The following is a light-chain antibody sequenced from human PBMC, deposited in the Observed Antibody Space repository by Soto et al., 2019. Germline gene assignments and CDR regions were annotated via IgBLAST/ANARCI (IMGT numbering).Light chain of an antibody. V-gene: IGKV1-39*01. Sequence: DIQMTQSPSSLSASVGDRVSITCRASQSISSCLNWYQQKPGKAHKLLIYAASSLQSGGPSRFSGSGPGTDFTLTISSLQPEDFATYYCQQSYSTPQTFGKGPKVEI. CDR2: AAS. CDR1: QSISSC. CDR3: QQSYSTPQT. J-gene: IGKJ1*01.